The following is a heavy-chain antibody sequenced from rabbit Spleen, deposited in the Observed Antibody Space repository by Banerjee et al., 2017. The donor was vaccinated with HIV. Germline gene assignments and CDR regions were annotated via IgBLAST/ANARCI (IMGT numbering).Heavy chain of an antibody. V-gene: IGHV1S45*01. J-gene: IGHJ3*01. D-gene: IGHD7-1*01. CDR3: ARTGIIANAAMSTRLDL. CDR2: IYTGRSGST. CDR1: GFSLSSSYW. Sequence: QEQLEESGGGLVKPEGSLTLTCAASGFSLSSSYWICWVRQAPGKGLEWIACIYTGRSGSTYYASWAKGRFTISKTSSTTVTLQMSSLTAADTATYFCARTGIIANAAMSTRLDLWGPGTLVTVS.